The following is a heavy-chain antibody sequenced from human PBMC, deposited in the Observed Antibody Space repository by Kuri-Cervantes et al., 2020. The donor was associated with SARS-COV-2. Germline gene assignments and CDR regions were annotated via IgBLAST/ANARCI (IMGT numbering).Heavy chain of an antibody. Sequence: GGSLRLSCAASGFTFSSYWMSWVRQAPGKGLEWVANIKQDGSEKYYVDSVKGRFTISRDNSKKTMYLQLSSQRAEDTAVYFCARDSNDYGEYDFSHDGSYYCLDFWGKGTTVTVSS. CDR1: GFTFSSYW. V-gene: IGHV3-7*01. CDR3: ARDSNDYGEYDFSHDGSYYCLDF. D-gene: IGHD4/OR15-4a*01. CDR2: IKQDGSEK. J-gene: IGHJ6*03.